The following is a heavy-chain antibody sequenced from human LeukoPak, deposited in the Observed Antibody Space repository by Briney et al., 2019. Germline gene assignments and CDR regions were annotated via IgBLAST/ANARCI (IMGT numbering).Heavy chain of an antibody. CDR3: ARHSRPDYDFWSGYYSIYYYGMDV. V-gene: IGHV4-59*08. CDR2: IYYSGST. Sequence: SETLSLTCTVSGGSISSYYWSWIRQPPGKGLEWIGYIYYSGSTNCNPSLKSRVTISVDTSKNQFSLKLSSVTAADTAVYYCARHSRPDYDFWSGYYSIYYYGMDVWGQGTTVTVSS. J-gene: IGHJ6*02. D-gene: IGHD3-3*01. CDR1: GGSISSYY.